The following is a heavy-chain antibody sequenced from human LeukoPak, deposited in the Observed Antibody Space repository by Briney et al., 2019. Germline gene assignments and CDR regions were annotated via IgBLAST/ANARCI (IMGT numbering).Heavy chain of an antibody. V-gene: IGHV1-69*13. Sequence: GASVKVSCKASGGTFSSYAISWVRQAPGQGLEWMGGIIPIFGIANYAQKFQGRVTITADESTSTAYMELSSLRSEDTAVYYCARHSGSYSAADYWGQGTLVTVSS. CDR2: IIPIFGIA. CDR3: ARHSGSYSAADY. D-gene: IGHD1-26*01. CDR1: GGTFSSYA. J-gene: IGHJ4*02.